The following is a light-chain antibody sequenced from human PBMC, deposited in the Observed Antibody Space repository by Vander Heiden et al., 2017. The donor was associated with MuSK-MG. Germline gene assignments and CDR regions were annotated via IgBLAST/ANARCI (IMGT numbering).Light chain of an antibody. Sequence: DIQMTQSPSSVSASVGDTVTITCRASQGINTGLAWYQQRPGKAPKLLIYGASTLHSGVPSRFSGSGSGTDFTLTISSLQPEDFATYYCQQANISPRTFGHGTKVDIK. J-gene: IGKJ3*01. CDR3: QQANISPRT. CDR2: GAS. V-gene: IGKV1-12*01. CDR1: QGINTG.